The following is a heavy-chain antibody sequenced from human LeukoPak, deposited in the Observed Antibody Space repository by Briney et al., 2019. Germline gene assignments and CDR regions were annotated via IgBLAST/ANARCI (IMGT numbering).Heavy chain of an antibody. D-gene: IGHD6-13*01. V-gene: IGHV1-18*01. CDR3: AETYDAAAGTGWFDP. CDR1: GCTFTSYG. J-gene: IGHJ5*02. CDR2: ISAYNGNT. Sequence: ASVKVSCKASGCTFTSYGISWVRQAPGQGLEWMGWISAYNGNTNYAQKLQGRVTMTTDTSTSTAYMELRSLRSDDTAVYYCAETYDAAAGTGWFDPWGQGTLVTVSS.